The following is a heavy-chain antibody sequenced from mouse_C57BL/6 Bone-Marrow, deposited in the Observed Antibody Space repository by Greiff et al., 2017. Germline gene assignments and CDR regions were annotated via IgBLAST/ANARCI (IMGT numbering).Heavy chain of an antibody. CDR2: IDPSDSYT. CDR1: GYTFTSYW. J-gene: IGHJ2*01. V-gene: IGHV1-69*01. Sequence: QVQLQQPGAELVMPGASVKLSCKASGYTFTSYWMHWVKQRPGQGLEWIGEIDPSDSYTNYNQKFKGKSTLTVDKSSSTAYMQLSSLTYEDSAVYYCASEGLLPYFDYWGQGTTLTVSS. CDR3: ASEGLLPYFDY. D-gene: IGHD2-3*01.